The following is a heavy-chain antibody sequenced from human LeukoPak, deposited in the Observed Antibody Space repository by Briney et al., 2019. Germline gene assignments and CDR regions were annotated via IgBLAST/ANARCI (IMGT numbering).Heavy chain of an antibody. Sequence: ASVKVSCKASGYTFTGYYMHWVRQAPGQGLEWMGWVNPNSGGTNYAQKFQGRVTMTRDTSISTAYMELSRLRSDDTAVYYCARYSSGYYFYWFDPWGQGTLVTVSS. J-gene: IGHJ5*02. CDR3: ARYSSGYYFYWFDP. CDR1: GYTFTGYY. D-gene: IGHD3-22*01. CDR2: VNPNSGGT. V-gene: IGHV1-2*02.